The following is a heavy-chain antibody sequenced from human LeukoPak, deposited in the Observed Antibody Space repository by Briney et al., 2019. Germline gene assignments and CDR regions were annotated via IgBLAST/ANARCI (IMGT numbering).Heavy chain of an antibody. CDR2: IYYSGST. CDR1: GGSISSYY. Sequence: SGTLSLTCTVSGGSISSYYWSWIRQPPGKGLEWIGYIYYSGSTSYNPSLKSRVTISVDTSKKQFSLKLSSVTAADTAVYYCAGGSQWLVFDYWGQGTLVTVSS. V-gene: IGHV4-59*01. CDR3: AGGSQWLVFDY. D-gene: IGHD6-19*01. J-gene: IGHJ4*02.